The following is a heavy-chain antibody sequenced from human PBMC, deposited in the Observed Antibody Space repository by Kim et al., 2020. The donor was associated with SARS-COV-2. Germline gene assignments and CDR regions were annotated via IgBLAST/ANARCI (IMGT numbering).Heavy chain of an antibody. CDR1: GGSISSYY. Sequence: SETLSLTCTVSGGSISSYYWSWIRQPPGKGLEWIGYIYYSGSTNYNPSLKSRVTISVDTSKNQFSLKLSSVTAADTAVYYCARAIGYCSSTSCQDLNWFAPWGQGTRVTVSS. D-gene: IGHD2-2*01. CDR2: IYYSGST. J-gene: IGHJ5*02. CDR3: ARAIGYCSSTSCQDLNWFAP. V-gene: IGHV4-59*01.